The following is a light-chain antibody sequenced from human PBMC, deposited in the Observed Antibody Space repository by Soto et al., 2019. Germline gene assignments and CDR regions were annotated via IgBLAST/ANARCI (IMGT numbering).Light chain of an antibody. V-gene: IGLV2-11*01. J-gene: IGLJ2*01. CDR3: CSYAGSSSFRVL. CDR1: RSDVGAYNY. Sequence: QSALTQPPSASGSRGQSVTISCTGTRSDVGAYNYVSWYQQHPGKAPKLIIYDVTKRPSGVPDRFSGSKSGNTASLIISGLQAADEAEYYCCCCSYAGSSSFRVLFGGGTQLTVL. CDR2: DVT.